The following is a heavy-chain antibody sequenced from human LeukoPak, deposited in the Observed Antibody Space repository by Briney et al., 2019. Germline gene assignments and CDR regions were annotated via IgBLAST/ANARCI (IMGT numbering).Heavy chain of an antibody. D-gene: IGHD6-13*01. V-gene: IGHV3-53*01. J-gene: IGHJ4*02. CDR3: ARMGIAAPGVDY. Sequence: GGSLRLSCAASGFTVSSNYMSWVRQAPGKGLEWVSVIYSGGSTYYAHSVKGRFTISRDNAKNSLYLQIDSLRAEDTAVYCCARMGIAAPGVDYWGQGTLVTVSS. CDR2: IYSGGST. CDR1: GFTVSSNY.